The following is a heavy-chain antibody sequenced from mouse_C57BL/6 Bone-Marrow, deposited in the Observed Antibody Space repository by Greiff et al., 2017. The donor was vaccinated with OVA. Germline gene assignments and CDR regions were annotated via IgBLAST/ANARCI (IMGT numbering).Heavy chain of an antibody. Sequence: QVQLQQPGAELVKPGASVKMSCKASGYTFTSYWITWVKQRPGQGLEWIGDIYPGSGSTKYNEKFKSKATLTVDTSSSTAYMQLSSLTSEDSAVYYCARSDYYGSRGYAMDYWGQGTSVTVSS. J-gene: IGHJ4*01. CDR1: GYTFTSYW. CDR2: IYPGSGST. V-gene: IGHV1-55*01. CDR3: ARSDYYGSRGYAMDY. D-gene: IGHD1-1*01.